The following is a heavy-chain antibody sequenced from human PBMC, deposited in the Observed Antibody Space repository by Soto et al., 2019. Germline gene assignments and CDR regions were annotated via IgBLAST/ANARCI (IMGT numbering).Heavy chain of an antibody. CDR1: GFTFSVHS. V-gene: IGHV3-48*02. D-gene: IGHD3-9*01. CDR2: ISSTSSAR. Sequence: GGSLRLSCAASGFTFSVHSMNWVRRAPGKGLEWVSYISSTSSARYYADSVRGRFTISRDNVKYSLYLQMNSLTDEDTAVYYCPRDSDIYSGMDVWGQGTTVTVSS. J-gene: IGHJ6*02. CDR3: PRDSDIYSGMDV.